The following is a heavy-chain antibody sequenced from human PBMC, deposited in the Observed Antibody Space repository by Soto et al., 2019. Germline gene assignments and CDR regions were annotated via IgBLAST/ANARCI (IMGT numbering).Heavy chain of an antibody. CDR2: IYPGDSDT. V-gene: IGHV5-51*01. Sequence: GESLKISCKGSGYSFTSYWIGWVRQMPGKGPEWMGIIYPGDSDTKYNPSFQGQVTISADKSITTTYLQWSSLKASDTAIYYCAASIFYYGMDVWGQGTTVTVSS. CDR3: AASIFYYGMDV. J-gene: IGHJ6*02. CDR1: GYSFTSYW.